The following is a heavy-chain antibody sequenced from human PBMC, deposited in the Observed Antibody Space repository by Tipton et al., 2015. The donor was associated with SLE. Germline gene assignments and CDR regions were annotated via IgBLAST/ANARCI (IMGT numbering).Heavy chain of an antibody. CDR1: GFIFSSYA. Sequence: SLRLSCAASGFIFSSYAMNWVRQAPGKGLEWVSSISGDGGSTYYADSVRGRFTISRDNSKNTLYLQMNSLRVEDTALYYCAKDPNYGDYNWFYFDYWGRGTLVPVSS. CDR3: AKDPNYGDYNWFYFDY. D-gene: IGHD4-17*01. J-gene: IGHJ4*02. V-gene: IGHV3-23*01. CDR2: ISGDGGST.